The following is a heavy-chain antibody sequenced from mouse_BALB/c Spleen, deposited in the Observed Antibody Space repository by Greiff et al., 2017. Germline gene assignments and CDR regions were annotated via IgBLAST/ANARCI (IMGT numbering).Heavy chain of an antibody. D-gene: IGHD2-14*01. V-gene: IGHV5-6-3*01. CDR3: AREGYRYDGGNFDY. Sequence: EVMLVESGGGLVQPGGSLKLSCAASGFTFSSYGMSWVRQTPDKRLELVATINSNGGSTYYPDSVKGRFTISRDNAKNTLYLQMSSLKSEDTAMYYCAREGYRYDGGNFDYWGQGTTLTGSS. CDR2: INSNGGST. J-gene: IGHJ2*01. CDR1: GFTFSSYG.